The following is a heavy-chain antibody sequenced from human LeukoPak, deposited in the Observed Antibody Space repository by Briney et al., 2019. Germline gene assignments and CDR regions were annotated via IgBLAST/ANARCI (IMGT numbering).Heavy chain of an antibody. J-gene: IGHJ4*02. CDR2: INTYNGNT. Sequence: ASVKVSCKASGYTFTSYGISWVRQAPGQGLEWMGWINTYNGNTNYAQKFQGRVTMTTDTSTSTAYMELRSLRSDDTAVYYCAGGSGGQPHYWGQGTLVTVSS. CDR1: GYTFTSYG. V-gene: IGHV1-18*01. D-gene: IGHD3-10*01. CDR3: AGGSGGQPHY.